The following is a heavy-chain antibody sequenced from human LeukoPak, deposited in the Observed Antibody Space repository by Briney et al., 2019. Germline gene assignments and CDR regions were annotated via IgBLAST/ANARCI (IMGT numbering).Heavy chain of an antibody. CDR2: IYHSGST. V-gene: IGHV4-38-2*02. CDR1: GYPISSGYY. J-gene: IGHJ4*02. D-gene: IGHD2-2*01. Sequence: SETLSLTCTVSGYPISSGYYWGWIRPPPGRGLGWIGSIYHSGSTYYNPSLKSRVTISVDTSNNQFSLKLSTVTAADTAVYYCTTLPTVLDYWGQGTLVTVSS. CDR3: TTLPTVLDY.